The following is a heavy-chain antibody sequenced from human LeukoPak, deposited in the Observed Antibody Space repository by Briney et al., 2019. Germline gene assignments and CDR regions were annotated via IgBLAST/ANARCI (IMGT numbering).Heavy chain of an antibody. Sequence: SETLSLTCTVSGGSISSSSYYWGWIRQPPGEGLEWIGSIYYSGSTYYNPSLKSRVTISVDTSKNQFSLKLSSVTAADTAVYYCARHWHSSVMNWFDPWGQGTLVTVSS. V-gene: IGHV4-39*01. CDR3: ARHWHSSVMNWFDP. CDR2: IYYSGST. D-gene: IGHD6-19*01. J-gene: IGHJ5*02. CDR1: GGSISSSSYY.